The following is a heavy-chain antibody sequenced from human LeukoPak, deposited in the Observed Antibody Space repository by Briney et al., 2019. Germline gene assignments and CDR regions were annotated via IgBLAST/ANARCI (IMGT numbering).Heavy chain of an antibody. D-gene: IGHD1-1*01. CDR3: ARDRVNWNDVGGLFDY. Sequence: GGSLRLSCAASGFTVSSNYMSWVRQAPGKGLEWVSLIYSGGSTSYADSVEGRFTFSRDNSKNTLYLQMNSLRAEDTAVYYCARDRVNWNDVGGLFDYWGQGTLVTVSS. CDR2: IYSGGST. V-gene: IGHV3-53*01. CDR1: GFTVSSNY. J-gene: IGHJ4*02.